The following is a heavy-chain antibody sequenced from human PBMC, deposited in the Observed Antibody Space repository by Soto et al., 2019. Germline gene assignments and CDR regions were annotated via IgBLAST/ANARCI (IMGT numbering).Heavy chain of an antibody. Sequence: EVQLLESGGGLVQPGGSLSLSCAASGFTFSSYAMSWVRQAPGTGLEWVSAISGSGGSTYYADSVKGRSTISRDTSKNALYLQMSSLSAYVTAVYDCAKDLIVVVPAASEYWYVDVWGCGTLVTVCS. J-gene: IGHJ2*01. V-gene: IGHV3-23*01. CDR1: GFTFSSYA. D-gene: IGHD2-2*01. CDR3: AKDLIVVVPAASEYWYVDV. CDR2: ISGSGGST.